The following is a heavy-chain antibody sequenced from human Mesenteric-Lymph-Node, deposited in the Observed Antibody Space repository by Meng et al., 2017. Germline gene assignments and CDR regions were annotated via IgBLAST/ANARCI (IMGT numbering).Heavy chain of an antibody. Sequence: GGSLKLSCAASGFTFSTSWMTWVRQAPGRGPEWLANINPDETVRNYVDSVKGRFTLSRDNAKNSLYLQMNSLRVEDTAIYYCARQDLFSRSSPDFWGQGTLVTVSS. CDR2: INPDETVR. CDR1: GFTFSTSW. CDR3: ARQDLFSRSSPDF. D-gene: IGHD6-6*01. V-gene: IGHV3-7*01. J-gene: IGHJ4*02.